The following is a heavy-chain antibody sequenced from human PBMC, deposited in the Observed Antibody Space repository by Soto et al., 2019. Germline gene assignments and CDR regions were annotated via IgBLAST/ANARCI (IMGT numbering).Heavy chain of an antibody. CDR2: ISTYNGDT. D-gene: IGHD3-22*01. CDR3: GVGDSSGYIPYY. CDR1: GYTFTRSG. V-gene: IGHV1-18*01. J-gene: IGHJ4*02. Sequence: GASVKVSCKASGYTFTRSGISWVRQAPGQGLEWMGWISTYNGDTNYAQTFQGRVTMTTDTSTSTVHMEVRSLRSEDTAVYYCGVGDSSGYIPYYWGQGTLVTVSS.